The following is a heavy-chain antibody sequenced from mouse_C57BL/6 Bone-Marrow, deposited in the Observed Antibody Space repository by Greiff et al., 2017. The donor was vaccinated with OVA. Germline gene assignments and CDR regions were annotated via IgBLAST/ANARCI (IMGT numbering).Heavy chain of an antibody. CDR1: GFNIKDDY. J-gene: IGHJ3*01. CDR3: TSYGNYVEAY. CDR2: IDPENGDT. Sequence: VQLQESGAELVRPGASVKLSCTASGFNIKDDYMHWVKRRPEQGLEWIGWIDPENGDTEYASKFQGKATITADTSSNTAYLQLSSLTSEDTAVYYCTSYGNYVEAYWGQGTLVTVSA. D-gene: IGHD2-1*01. V-gene: IGHV14-4*01.